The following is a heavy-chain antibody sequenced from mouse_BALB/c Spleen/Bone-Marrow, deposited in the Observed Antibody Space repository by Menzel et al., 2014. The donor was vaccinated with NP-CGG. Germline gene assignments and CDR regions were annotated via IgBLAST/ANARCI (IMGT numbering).Heavy chain of an antibody. J-gene: IGHJ4*01. Sequence: EVQRVESGPELVKPGASVKMSCKASGYTFTSHIMHWVKQKPGQGLEWIGYINPYNDGTKYNEKFKGKATLTSDKSSSTAYMELSSLTSEDSAVYYCARRWLPYAMDYWGQGTSVTVSS. CDR3: ARRWLPYAMDY. CDR1: GYTFTSHI. V-gene: IGHV1-14*01. CDR2: INPYNDGT. D-gene: IGHD2-3*01.